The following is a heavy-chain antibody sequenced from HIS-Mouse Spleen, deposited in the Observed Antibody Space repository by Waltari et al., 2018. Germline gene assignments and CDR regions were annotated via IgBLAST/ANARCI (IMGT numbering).Heavy chain of an antibody. V-gene: IGHV1-2*02. CDR3: ARYVDTAMVDY. Sequence: QVQLVQSGAEVKKPGASVKVSCKASGYTFTGYYMHWVRQAPGQGLEWMGWINPNRGGTNYAQKFQGRVTMTRDTSISTAYMELSRLRSDDTAVYYCARYVDTAMVDYWGQGTLVTVSS. CDR1: GYTFTGYY. J-gene: IGHJ4*02. CDR2: INPNRGGT. D-gene: IGHD5-18*01.